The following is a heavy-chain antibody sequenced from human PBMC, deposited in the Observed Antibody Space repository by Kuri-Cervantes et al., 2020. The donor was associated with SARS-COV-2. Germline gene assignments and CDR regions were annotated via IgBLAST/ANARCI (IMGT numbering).Heavy chain of an antibody. D-gene: IGHD2-15*01. CDR2: FDPEDGET. V-gene: IGHV1-24*01. Sequence: ASVKVSCKVSGYTLTELSMHWVRQAPGKGLEWMGGFDPEDGETIYAQKFQGRLTMTQDTSTDTAYMELNSLRAEDTALYYCARLGRYCSGGSCYEVYYYYGMDVWGQGTTVTVSS. CDR1: GYTLTELS. J-gene: IGHJ6*02. CDR3: ARLGRYCSGGSCYEVYYYYGMDV.